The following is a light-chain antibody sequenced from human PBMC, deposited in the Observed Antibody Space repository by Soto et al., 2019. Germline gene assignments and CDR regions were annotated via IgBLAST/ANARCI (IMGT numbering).Light chain of an antibody. CDR3: HSGT. CDR1: ESISYW. Sequence: DIQIIQSPPILSASVGDRVTITCRASESISYWLAWYQQKPGKAPKLLIYDASSLGPGVPPRFSGSGSGTEFTLTIRSLQPDDFATYFCHSGTFGQGTKVESK. CDR2: DAS. J-gene: IGKJ1*01. V-gene: IGKV1-5*01.